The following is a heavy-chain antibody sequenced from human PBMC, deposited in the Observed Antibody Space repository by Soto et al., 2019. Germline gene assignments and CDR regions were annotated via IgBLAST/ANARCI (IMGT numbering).Heavy chain of an antibody. Sequence: ASVKVSCKASGYTFTSYGISWVRQAPGQGLEWMGWISAYNGNTNYAQKLQGRVTMTTDTSTSTAYMELRSLRSDDTAVYYCARDITHYYGSGSSAVHNWFDPWGQGTLVTVSS. V-gene: IGHV1-18*01. D-gene: IGHD3-10*01. CDR1: GYTFTSYG. CDR2: ISAYNGNT. J-gene: IGHJ5*02. CDR3: ARDITHYYGSGSSAVHNWFDP.